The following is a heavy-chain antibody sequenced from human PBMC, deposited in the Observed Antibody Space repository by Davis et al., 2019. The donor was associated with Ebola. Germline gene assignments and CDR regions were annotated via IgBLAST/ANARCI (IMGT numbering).Heavy chain of an antibody. D-gene: IGHD2-15*01. J-gene: IGHJ6*02. Sequence: SVKVSCKASGGTFSSYAISWVRQAPGQGLEWMGRIIPILGIANYAQKFQGRVTITADKSTSTAYMELSSLRSEDTAVYYCARCRGLGYCSGGSCHYYYGMDVWGQGTTVTVSS. CDR1: GGTFSSYA. CDR2: IIPILGIA. V-gene: IGHV1-69*04. CDR3: ARCRGLGYCSGGSCHYYYGMDV.